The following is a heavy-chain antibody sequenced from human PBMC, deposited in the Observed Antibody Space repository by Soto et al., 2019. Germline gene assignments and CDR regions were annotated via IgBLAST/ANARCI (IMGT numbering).Heavy chain of an antibody. J-gene: IGHJ6*02. D-gene: IGHD2-21*02. CDR2: IYWDDDK. V-gene: IGHV2-5*02. CDR3: VHSRCGGDCLQSYSSHYYYGMDV. Sequence: QITLKESGPTLVKPTQTLTLTCTFSGFSLSTGGMGVGWIRQPPGKALEWLALIYWDDDKRYSPSLKSRLTIAKDTSKNQVVLTMTIMDPVDTATYYCVHSRCGGDCLQSYSSHYYYGMDVWGQGTTVTVSS. CDR1: GFSLSTGGMG.